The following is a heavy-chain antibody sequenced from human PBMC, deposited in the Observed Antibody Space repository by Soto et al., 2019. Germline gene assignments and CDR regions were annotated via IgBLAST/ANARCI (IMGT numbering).Heavy chain of an antibody. J-gene: IGHJ6*04. Sequence: GGSLRLPCAASGFTFDTYSMSWVRQAPGKGLQWVSTISASGDSTYYADSVKGRFTISRDNSKNTVFLQMHSLRAEDTALYYCAKADVADWVPMDVWGKGTTVTVSS. D-gene: IGHD3-9*01. CDR3: AKADVADWVPMDV. V-gene: IGHV3-23*01. CDR1: GFTFDTYS. CDR2: ISASGDST.